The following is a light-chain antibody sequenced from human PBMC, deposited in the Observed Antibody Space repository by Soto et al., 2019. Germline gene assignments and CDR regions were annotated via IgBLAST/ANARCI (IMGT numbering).Light chain of an antibody. CDR1: SSNIGAGYD. J-gene: IGLJ3*02. V-gene: IGLV1-40*01. CDR2: GNS. CDR3: LSFDSSLSGLV. Sequence: QSVLTQPPSVSGAPGQRVTISCTVSSSNIGAGYDVHWYPQLPGTAPTLHIYGNSNRPSGVPDRFSGSKSGTSASLAITGLMCEDEAEYYCLSFDSSLSGLVFGGGTYLTVL.